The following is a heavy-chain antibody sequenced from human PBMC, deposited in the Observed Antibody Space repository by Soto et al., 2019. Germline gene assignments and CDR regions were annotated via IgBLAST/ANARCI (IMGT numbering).Heavy chain of an antibody. CDR2: INPNSGGT. J-gene: IGHJ6*02. CDR3: ARGSSSQGDHLDYYYGMDV. V-gene: IGHV1-2*02. Sequence: QVQLVQSGAEVKKPGASVKVSCKASGYTFTGYYMHWVRQAPGQGLEWMGWINPNSGGTNYAQKFQGRVTMTRDTSISTAYMELSRLRADDTAVYYCARGSSSQGDHLDYYYGMDVWGQGTTVTVSS. CDR1: GYTFTGYY. D-gene: IGHD6-6*01.